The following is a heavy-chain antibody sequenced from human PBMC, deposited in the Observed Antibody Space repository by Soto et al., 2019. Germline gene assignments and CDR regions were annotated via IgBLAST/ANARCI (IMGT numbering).Heavy chain of an antibody. CDR3: ARHGVMGRGPYYYYGMDV. CDR2: IYYSGST. J-gene: IGHJ6*02. V-gene: IGHV4-39*01. Sequence: PSETLSLTCTVSGGSISSSSCYWGWIRQPPAKWLEWIGSIYYSGSTYYNPSLKSRVTISVDTSKNQFSLKLSSVTAADTAVYYCARHGVMGRGPYYYYGMDVWGQGTTVTVYS. CDR1: GGSISSSSCY. D-gene: IGHD3-16*01.